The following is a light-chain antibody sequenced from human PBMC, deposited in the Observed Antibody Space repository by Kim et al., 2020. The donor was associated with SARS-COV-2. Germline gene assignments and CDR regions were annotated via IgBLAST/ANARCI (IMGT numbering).Light chain of an antibody. Sequence: QPVLTQLPSASASLGASVKLTCTLSSGHSCYAIAWHQQQPAKGPRYLMKVNSDGSHNKGDGIPDRFSGSSSGAERYLIISSLQSEDEADYYCQTWGTGIRVFGGGTKVTVL. CDR2: VNSDGSH. J-gene: IGLJ6*01. CDR1: SGHSCYA. CDR3: QTWGTGIRV. V-gene: IGLV4-69*01.